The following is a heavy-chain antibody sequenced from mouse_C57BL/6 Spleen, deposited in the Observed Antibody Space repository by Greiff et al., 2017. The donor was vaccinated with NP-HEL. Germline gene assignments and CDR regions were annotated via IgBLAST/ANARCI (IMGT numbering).Heavy chain of an antibody. CDR1: GFTFSDYG. Sequence: EVKLMESGGGLVKPGGSLKLSCAASGFTFSDYGMHWVRQAPEKGLEWVAYISSGSSTIYYADTVKGRFTISRDNAKNTLFLQMTSLRSEDTAMYYCAREGYITTVVDWYFDVWGTGTTVTVSS. D-gene: IGHD1-1*01. CDR2: ISSGSSTI. CDR3: AREGYITTVVDWYFDV. V-gene: IGHV5-17*01. J-gene: IGHJ1*03.